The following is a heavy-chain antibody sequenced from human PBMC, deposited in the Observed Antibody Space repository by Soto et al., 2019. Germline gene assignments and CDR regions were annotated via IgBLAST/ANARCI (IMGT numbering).Heavy chain of an antibody. CDR3: ARDISRRDGSSWSYYYYYGMDV. CDR1: GYTFTGYY. J-gene: IGHJ6*02. V-gene: IGHV1-2*02. Sequence: GASVKVSCKASGYTFTGYYMHWVRQAPGQGLEWMGWINPNSGGTNYAQKFQGRVTMTRDTSISTAYMELSRLRSDDTAVYYCARDISRRDGSSWSYYYYYGMDVWVQGTTVTVSS. CDR2: INPNSGGT. D-gene: IGHD6-13*01.